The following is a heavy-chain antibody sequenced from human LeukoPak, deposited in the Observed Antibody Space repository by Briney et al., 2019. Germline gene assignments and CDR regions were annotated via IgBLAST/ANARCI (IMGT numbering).Heavy chain of an antibody. CDR1: GGTFSSYT. D-gene: IGHD3-10*01. Sequence: SVKVSCKASGGTFSSYTISWVRQAPGQGLEWMGRIIPILGIANYAQKFQGRVTITADKSTSTAYMELSSLRSEDTAVYYCAAVWGSGSWDNWGQGTLVTVSS. J-gene: IGHJ4*02. V-gene: IGHV1-69*02. CDR2: IIPILGIA. CDR3: AAVWGSGSWDN.